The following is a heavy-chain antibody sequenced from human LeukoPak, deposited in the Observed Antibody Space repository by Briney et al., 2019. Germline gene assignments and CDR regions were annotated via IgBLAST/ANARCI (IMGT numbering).Heavy chain of an antibody. CDR3: AKEGCTGTNCYINC. J-gene: IGHJ4*02. CDR2: VGGSGGST. V-gene: IGHV3-23*01. Sequence: GGSLRLSCAASGFTFRDYAMSWVRQTPGKGLEWVSVVGGSGGSTYYADSVKGRFTISRDDSKNTLYLQMNSLRAEDTAVYHCAKEGCTGTNCYINCWGQGTLVTVSS. D-gene: IGHD2-2*02. CDR1: GFTFRDYA.